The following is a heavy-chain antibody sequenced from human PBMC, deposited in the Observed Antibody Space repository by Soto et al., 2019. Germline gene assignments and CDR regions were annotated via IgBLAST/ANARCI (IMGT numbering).Heavy chain of an antibody. D-gene: IGHD6-19*01. J-gene: IGHJ5*01. CDR3: GRGMAVMQNLPVP. CDR2: IYHTGTT. Sequence: QVQLQESGPGLVKPSQTLSLTCTVSGGSISNVGYFWSWIRQPPGKGLEWIGFIYHTGTTYCNSSLRCSVSIFINTSKSQLSPNLKSVTAADTAGYYCGRGMAVMQNLPVPWGQGTLV. V-gene: IGHV4-30-4*01. CDR1: GGSISNVGYF.